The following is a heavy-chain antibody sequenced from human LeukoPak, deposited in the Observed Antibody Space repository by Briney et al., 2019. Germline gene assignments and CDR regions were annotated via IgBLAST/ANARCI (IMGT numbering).Heavy chain of an antibody. V-gene: IGHV5-51*01. CDR2: IYPGDSDT. D-gene: IGHD6-19*01. CDR1: GYSFTSYW. CDR3: ARLAVATSMWGFDY. Sequence: PGESLKIPCKGSGYSFTSYWIGRVRPMPGKGLEWMGIIYPGDSDTRYSPSFQGRVPISADKSLSTAYLQWSSLKASGTAMYYCARLAVATSMWGFDYWGQGTLVTVSS. J-gene: IGHJ4*02.